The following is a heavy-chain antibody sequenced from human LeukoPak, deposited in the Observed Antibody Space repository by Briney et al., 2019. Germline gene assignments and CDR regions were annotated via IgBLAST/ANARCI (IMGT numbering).Heavy chain of an antibody. Sequence: PGRSLRLSCAASGFTFSSYAMHWVRQAPGKGLEWVAVISYDGSNKYYADPVKGRFTISRDNSKNTLYLQMNSLSAEDTAVYYCARGATGFDYWGQGTLVTVSS. D-gene: IGHD3-16*01. CDR1: GFTFSSYA. V-gene: IGHV3-30-3*01. J-gene: IGHJ4*02. CDR2: ISYDGSNK. CDR3: ARGATGFDY.